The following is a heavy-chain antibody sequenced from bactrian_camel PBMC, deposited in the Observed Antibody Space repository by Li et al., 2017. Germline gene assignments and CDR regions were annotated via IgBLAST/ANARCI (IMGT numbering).Heavy chain of an antibody. D-gene: IGHD3*01. CDR1: GFTFSNNW. CDR3: VFNYYSGSWSFVY. Sequence: HVQLVESGGGLVQPGGSLRLSCAASGFTFSNNWMHWVRQAPGKGLEWVSSIPENGASTYSADSVKGRFTISRDNAKNTLYLQVNSLKTDDTAMYYCVFNYYSGSWSFVYWGQGTQVTVS. J-gene: IGHJ4*01. CDR2: IPENGAST. V-gene: IGHV3S6*01.